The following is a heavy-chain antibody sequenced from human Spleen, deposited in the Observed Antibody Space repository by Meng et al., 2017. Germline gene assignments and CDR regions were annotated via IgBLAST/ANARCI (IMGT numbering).Heavy chain of an antibody. D-gene: IGHD6-13*01. J-gene: IGHJ4*02. Sequence: VRLVQLGREVRRPGAAVAVSFKAPGNTFAGHYMHWVRQAPGQGLEWVGWINPNRGGTSYARKFQGRVTMTRDTFINTGYMELSRLTSDDTAVYYCARDEDISAAGKLCGDYWGQGTLVTVSS. CDR1: GNTFAGHY. CDR3: ARDEDISAAGKLCGDY. V-gene: IGHV1-2*02. CDR2: INPNRGGT.